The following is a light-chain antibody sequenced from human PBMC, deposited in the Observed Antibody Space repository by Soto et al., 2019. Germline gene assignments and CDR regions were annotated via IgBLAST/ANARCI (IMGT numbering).Light chain of an antibody. V-gene: IGLV2-8*01. CDR2: EVN. CDR1: SSDVGGYNY. CDR3: ISYAGSSNV. J-gene: IGLJ1*01. Sequence: QSSLTQPPSASGSPGQSVAISCTGTSSDVGGYNYVSWYQQHPGKAPKLMIYEVNKRPSGVPDRFSGSKSGNTASLTVSGLQAEDEADYYGISYAGSSNVFGTGTKLTVL.